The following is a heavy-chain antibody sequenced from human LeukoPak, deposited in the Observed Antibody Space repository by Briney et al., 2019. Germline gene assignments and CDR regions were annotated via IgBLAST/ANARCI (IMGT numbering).Heavy chain of an antibody. J-gene: IGHJ6*03. CDR1: GGSISNFY. V-gene: IGHV4-4*07. CDR3: ARARYGSGSYHYMDV. D-gene: IGHD3-10*01. Sequence: SETLSLTCTVSGGSISNFYWSWIRQPAGKGLEWIGRVFTTGTTNYNPSLKSRVTMSVDTSKIQFSLNLSSVTAADTAVYYCARARYGSGSYHYMDVWGKGTTVTISS. CDR2: VFTTGTT.